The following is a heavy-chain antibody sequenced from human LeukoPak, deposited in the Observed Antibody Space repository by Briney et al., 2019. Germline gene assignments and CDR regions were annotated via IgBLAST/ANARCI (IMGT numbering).Heavy chain of an antibody. CDR1: GFTVSSNY. V-gene: IGHV3-66*01. D-gene: IGHD5-24*01. CDR2: IYSGGST. J-gene: IGHJ4*02. CDR3: ARGRRRDGYNYDY. Sequence: GGSLRLSCAASGFTVSSNYMSWVRQAPGKGLEWVSVIYSGGSTYYADSVKGRFIISRDNSKNTLYLQMNSLRAEDTAVYYCARGRRRDGYNYDYWGQGTLVTVSS.